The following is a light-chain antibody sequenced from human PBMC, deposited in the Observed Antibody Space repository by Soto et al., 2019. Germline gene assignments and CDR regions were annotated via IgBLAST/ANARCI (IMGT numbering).Light chain of an antibody. CDR2: GAS. CDR3: QQYSSSPCT. Sequence: EMVLTQSPGTLSSSAGERATLSCRASQSVSSSYLAWYQQKPGQAPRLLIYGASSRPSGVPDRFSGSGSGTDFTLTISRLEPEDFAVYYCQQYSSSPCTFGPGTKVDIK. CDR1: QSVSSSY. J-gene: IGKJ3*01. V-gene: IGKV3-20*01.